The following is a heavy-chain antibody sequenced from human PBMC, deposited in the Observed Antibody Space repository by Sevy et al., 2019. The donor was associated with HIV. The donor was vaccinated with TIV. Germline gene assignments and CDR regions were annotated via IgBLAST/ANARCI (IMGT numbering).Heavy chain of an antibody. CDR2: IYSGGST. CDR1: GFTVSSNY. Sequence: RGSLRLSCAASGFTVSSNYMSWVRQAPGKGLEWVSVIYSGGSTYYADSVKGRFTISRDNSKNTLYLQMNSLRAEDTAVYYCARDREAAAGTPYYYYMDVWGKGTTVTVSS. J-gene: IGHJ6*03. CDR3: ARDREAAAGTPYYYYMDV. D-gene: IGHD6-13*01. V-gene: IGHV3-53*01.